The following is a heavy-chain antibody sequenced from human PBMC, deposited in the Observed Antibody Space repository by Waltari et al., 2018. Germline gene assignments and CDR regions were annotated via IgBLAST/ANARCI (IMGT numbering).Heavy chain of an antibody. J-gene: IGHJ3*02. V-gene: IGHV3-21*01. CDR3: AREGEHHAFDI. Sequence: EVQLVESGGGLVKPGGSLRLSCAASGFTFSSYSMNWVRQAPGKGLEWVSSISSSSSYIYYADSVKGRFTISRDNAKNALYLQMNSLRAEDTAVYYCAREGEHHAFDIWGQGTMVTVSS. CDR2: ISSSSSYI. CDR1: GFTFSSYS. D-gene: IGHD3-16*01.